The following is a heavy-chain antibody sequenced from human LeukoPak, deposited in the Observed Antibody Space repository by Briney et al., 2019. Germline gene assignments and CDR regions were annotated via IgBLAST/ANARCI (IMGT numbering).Heavy chain of an antibody. D-gene: IGHD6-25*01. CDR3: ARVLSTRQPLTGYYYYYYYMDV. Sequence: GASVKVSCKASGYTFTSYDINWVRQATGQGLEWMGWMNPNSGDTGYAQKFQGRVTITRNTSISTAYMELSSLRSEDTAVYYCARVLSTRQPLTGYYYYYYYMDVWGKGTTVTVSS. J-gene: IGHJ6*03. V-gene: IGHV1-8*03. CDR1: GYTFTSYD. CDR2: MNPNSGDT.